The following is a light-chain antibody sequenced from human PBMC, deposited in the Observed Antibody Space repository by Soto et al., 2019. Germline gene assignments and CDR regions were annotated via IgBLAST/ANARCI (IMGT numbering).Light chain of an antibody. CDR1: NSNIGRHT. CDR3: AGWDDSLNGV. V-gene: IGLV1-44*01. Sequence: QSVLTQPPSASGTPGQRVTISCSGSNSNIGRHTVNWYQQFPGTAPKLLIHSDNQRPSGVPDRFSGSKSGTSASLAISVLQSEDEADYYCAGWDDSLNGVFGGGTKLTVL. CDR2: SDN. J-gene: IGLJ2*01.